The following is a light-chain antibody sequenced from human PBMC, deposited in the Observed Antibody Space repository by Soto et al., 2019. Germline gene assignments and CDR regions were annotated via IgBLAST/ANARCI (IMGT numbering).Light chain of an antibody. CDR2: DVN. Sequence: QSALTQPASVSGSPGQSITISCTGTSSDIGAYNFVSWYQQHPGKAPKLMLYDVNIRPSGVSNRFSASKSGNTASLTISGLQAEDKADYYCTSWTTSTTMVFGGGTQMTVL. CDR1: SSDIGAYNF. CDR3: TSWTTSTTMV. J-gene: IGLJ2*01. V-gene: IGLV2-14*03.